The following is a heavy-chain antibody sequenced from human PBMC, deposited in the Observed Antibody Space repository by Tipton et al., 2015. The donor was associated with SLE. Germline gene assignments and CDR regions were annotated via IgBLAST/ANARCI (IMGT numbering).Heavy chain of an antibody. J-gene: IGHJ3*01. CDR1: DGSIRSTNYY. V-gene: IGHV4-39*07. D-gene: IGHD5-18*01. Sequence: LRLSCTVSDGSIRSTNYYWGWIRQPPGKGLEWIGSIFYTGSTYYNPSLKSRVSFSIDTSKHQFSLKLKSLTPADTAVYYCARGGHIYGFEAFDVWGQGTMVTVSS. CDR2: IFYTGST. CDR3: ARGGHIYGFEAFDV.